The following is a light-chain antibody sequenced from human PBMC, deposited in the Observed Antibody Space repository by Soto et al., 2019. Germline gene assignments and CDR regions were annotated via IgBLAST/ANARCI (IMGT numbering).Light chain of an antibody. Sequence: QSALTQPRSVSGSPGQSVTISCTGTSSDVGGYNYVSWYQQHPGKAPKLMIYDVTKRPSGVPGRFSGSKSGNTASLTISGLQAEDEADYHCCSYAGSYTYVFASGTKVTVL. CDR2: DVT. V-gene: IGLV2-11*01. CDR3: CSYAGSYTYV. J-gene: IGLJ1*01. CDR1: SSDVGGYNY.